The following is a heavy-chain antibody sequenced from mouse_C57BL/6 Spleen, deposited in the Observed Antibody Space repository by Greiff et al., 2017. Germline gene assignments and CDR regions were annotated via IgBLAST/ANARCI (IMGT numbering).Heavy chain of an antibody. V-gene: IGHV1-59*01. D-gene: IGHD1-1*01. J-gene: IGHJ4*01. Sequence: QVQLQQPGAELVRPGTSVKLSCKASGYTFTSYWMHWVKQRPGQGLEWIGVIDPSDSYTNYNQKFKGKATLTVDTSSSTAYMQLSSLTSADSAVYYCARPYYYGSSYDAMDYWGQGTSVTVSS. CDR1: GYTFTSYW. CDR2: IDPSDSYT. CDR3: ARPYYYGSSYDAMDY.